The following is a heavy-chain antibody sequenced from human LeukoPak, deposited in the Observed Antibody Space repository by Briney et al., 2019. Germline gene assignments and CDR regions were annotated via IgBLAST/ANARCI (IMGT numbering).Heavy chain of an antibody. CDR3: ARDLGEDYDFWSGYFTAADY. Sequence: GGSLRLSCAASGFTFSSYSTNWVRQAPGKWLEWVSYISSSSSTIYYADSVKGRFTISRDNAKNSLYLQMNSLRAEDTAVYYCARDLGEDYDFWSGYFTAADYWGQGTLVTVSS. CDR2: ISSSSSTI. J-gene: IGHJ4*02. D-gene: IGHD3-3*01. CDR1: GFTFSSYS. V-gene: IGHV3-48*01.